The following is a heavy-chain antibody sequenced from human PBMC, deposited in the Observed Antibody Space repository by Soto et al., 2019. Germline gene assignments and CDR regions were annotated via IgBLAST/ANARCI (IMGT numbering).Heavy chain of an antibody. CDR2: VNHSGST. CDR1: GGSFSGYY. CDR3: ARGLGGNDY. Sequence: PSETLSLTCGVYGGSFSGYYWSWIRQPPGKGLEWIGEVNHSGSTNYNPSLKSRVTISVDTSKNQFSLKLNSVTAADTAVYYCARGLGGNDYWGQGTLVTVS. V-gene: IGHV4-34*01. J-gene: IGHJ4*02.